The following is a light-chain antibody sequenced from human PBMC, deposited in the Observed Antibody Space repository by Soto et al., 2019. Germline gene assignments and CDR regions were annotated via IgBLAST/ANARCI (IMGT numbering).Light chain of an antibody. V-gene: IGLV2-14*03. CDR1: SSDIGGYNY. CDR2: DVS. CDR3: SSYTSSSTVL. J-gene: IGLJ2*01. Sequence: QSVLTQPASMSGSPGQSITISCTGTSSDIGGYNYVSWYQQHPGKAPKLMIYDVSNWPSGVSNRFSGSKSGNTASLTISGLQAEDEADYYCSSYTSSSTVLFGGGTQLTVL.